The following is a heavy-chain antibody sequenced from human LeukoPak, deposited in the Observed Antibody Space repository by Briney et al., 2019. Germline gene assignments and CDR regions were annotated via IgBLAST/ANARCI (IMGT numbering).Heavy chain of an antibody. Sequence: GGSLRLSCAASGFTFSSYEMSWVRQAPGKGLEWVSAISGSGGSTYYADSVKGRFTISRDNSKNTLYLQMNSLRAEDTAVYYCAKDICSSTSCFYFDYWGQGTLVTVSS. CDR2: ISGSGGST. CDR3: AKDICSSTSCFYFDY. V-gene: IGHV3-23*01. J-gene: IGHJ4*02. D-gene: IGHD2-2*01. CDR1: GFTFSSYE.